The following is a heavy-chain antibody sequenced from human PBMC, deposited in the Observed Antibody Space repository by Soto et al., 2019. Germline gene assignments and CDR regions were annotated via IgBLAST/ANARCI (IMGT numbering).Heavy chain of an antibody. CDR3: ARTIIPATGWYFDC. CDR1: GGSISSSSYY. V-gene: IGHV4-39*07. D-gene: IGHD2-2*01. CDR2: IYYSGST. J-gene: IGHJ4*02. Sequence: SETLSLTCTVSGGSISSSSYYWGWIRQPPGKELEWIGSIYYSGSTYYNPSLKSRVTISVDTSKNQFSLKLSSVTAADTAVYYCARTIIPATGWYFDCWGQGTLVTVSS.